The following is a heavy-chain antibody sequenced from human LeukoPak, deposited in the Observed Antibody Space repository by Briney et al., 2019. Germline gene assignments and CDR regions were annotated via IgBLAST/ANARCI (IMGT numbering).Heavy chain of an antibody. CDR1: GGSISGYY. V-gene: IGHV4-59*08. D-gene: IGHD5-24*01. CDR3: ARGGTWLPYWYFDL. CDR2: LYYMRGA. Sequence: SETLSLTCTVSGGSISGYYWSWSRQPPGKGVEWIGNLYYMRGAWYKSSLESRVTTSVDTSKNQFSLKLSSVTAADTAVYYCARGGTWLPYWYFDLWGRGTLVTVSS. J-gene: IGHJ2*01.